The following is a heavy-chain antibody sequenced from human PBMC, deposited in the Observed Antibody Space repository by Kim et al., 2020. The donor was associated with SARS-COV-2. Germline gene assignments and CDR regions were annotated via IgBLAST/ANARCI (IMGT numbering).Heavy chain of an antibody. Sequence: KFYVDSVACRFTVSRDNAKNSVYLQMNGLRPDDTAVYYCARDDGFRSIDHWGQGILVTVSS. J-gene: IGHJ4*02. D-gene: IGHD6-25*01. CDR3: ARDDGFRSIDH. CDR2: K. V-gene: IGHV3-7*01.